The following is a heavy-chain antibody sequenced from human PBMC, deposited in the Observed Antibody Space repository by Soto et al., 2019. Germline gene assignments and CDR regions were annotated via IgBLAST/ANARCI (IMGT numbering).Heavy chain of an antibody. CDR3: ARPYLGYCSSTSCPRASDAFDI. J-gene: IGHJ3*02. D-gene: IGHD2-2*01. Sequence: GGSLRLSCAASGFTVSSNYMSWARQAPGKGLEWVSVIYSGGSTYYADSVKGRFTISRHNSKNTLYLQMNSLRAEDTAVYYCARPYLGYCSSTSCPRASDAFDIWGQGTMVTVSS. CDR1: GFTVSSNY. V-gene: IGHV3-53*04. CDR2: IYSGGST.